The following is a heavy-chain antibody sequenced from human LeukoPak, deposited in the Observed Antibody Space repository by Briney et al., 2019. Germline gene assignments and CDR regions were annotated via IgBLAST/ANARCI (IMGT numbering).Heavy chain of an antibody. V-gene: IGHV1-69*04. CDR1: GGTFSSYA. Sequence: SVKVSCKASGGTFSSYAISWVRQAPGQGLEWMGRIIPILGTANYAQKFQGRVTITADKSTSTAYMELSSLRAEDTALYYCAKDLNEGSFPTDAFDMWGQGTMVTVSS. D-gene: IGHD3-10*01. J-gene: IGHJ3*02. CDR3: AKDLNEGSFPTDAFDM. CDR2: IIPILGTA.